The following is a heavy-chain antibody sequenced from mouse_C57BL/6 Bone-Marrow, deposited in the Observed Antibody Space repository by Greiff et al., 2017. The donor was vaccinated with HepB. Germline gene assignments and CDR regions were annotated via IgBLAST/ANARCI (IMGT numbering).Heavy chain of an antibody. CDR1: GYTFTSYG. V-gene: IGHV1-81*01. Sequence: QVQLQQSGAELARPGASVKLSCKASGYTFTSYGISWVKQRTGQGLEWIGEIYPRSGNTYYNEKFKGKATLTADKSSSTAYMELRSLTSEDSAVYFCARVGFTTVVAYYFDYWGQGTTLTVSS. D-gene: IGHD1-1*01. CDR3: ARVGFTTVVAYYFDY. J-gene: IGHJ2*01. CDR2: IYPRSGNT.